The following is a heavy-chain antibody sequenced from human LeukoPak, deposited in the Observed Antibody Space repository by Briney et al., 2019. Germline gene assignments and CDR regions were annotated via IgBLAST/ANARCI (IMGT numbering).Heavy chain of an antibody. CDR2: ISSSSSYI. D-gene: IGHD3-9*01. V-gene: IGHV3-21*01. CDR1: GFTFSSYS. CDR3: ARDYDILTGYPRWFDP. Sequence: AGGSLRLSCAASGFTFSSYSMNWVRQAPGKGLEWVSSISSSSSYIYYADSVKGRFTISRDNAKNSLYLQMNSLRAEDTAVYYCARDYDILTGYPRWFDPWGQGTLVTVSS. J-gene: IGHJ5*02.